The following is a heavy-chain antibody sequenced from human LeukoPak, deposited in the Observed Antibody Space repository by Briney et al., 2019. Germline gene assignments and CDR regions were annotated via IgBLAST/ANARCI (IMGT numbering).Heavy chain of an antibody. J-gene: IGHJ4*02. CDR2: IYYSGST. CDR3: ARAFDY. Sequence: KSSETLSLTCTVSGGSISSSSYYWGWIPQPPGKGLEWIVSIYYSGSTYYNPSLKSRVTISVYTSKNQFSLKLSSVTAADTAVYYCARAFDYWGQGTLVTVSS. V-gene: IGHV4-39*07. CDR1: GGSISSSSYY.